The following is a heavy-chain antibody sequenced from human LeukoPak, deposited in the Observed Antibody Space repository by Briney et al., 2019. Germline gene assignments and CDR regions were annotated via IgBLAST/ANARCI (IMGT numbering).Heavy chain of an antibody. Sequence: WETLSLTCLVSGGSLSSTNYYWGWTGPPPGKGLEWIGTVYYSGSTYYNPSLESRVSISADTSKNQLSLSLSSVTAADTAVYYCARRVKWSSGAYWGQGALVTVSS. CDR2: VYYSGST. CDR3: ARRVKWSSGAY. J-gene: IGHJ4*02. D-gene: IGHD2-8*01. CDR1: GGSLSSTNYY. V-gene: IGHV4-39*01.